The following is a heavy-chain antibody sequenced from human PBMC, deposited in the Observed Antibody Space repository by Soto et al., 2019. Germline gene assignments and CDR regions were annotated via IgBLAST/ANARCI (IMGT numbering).Heavy chain of an antibody. J-gene: IGHJ6*02. Sequence: SETLSLTCAVYGGYFSGYYLSWIRQHPGKGLEWIGEINHSGSTNYNPSLKSRVTISVDTSKNQFSLKLSSVTAADTAVYYCAASTYYDILTGNKYGMDVWGQGTTVTVSS. V-gene: IGHV4-34*01. D-gene: IGHD3-9*01. CDR3: AASTYYDILTGNKYGMDV. CDR1: GGYFSGYY. CDR2: INHSGST.